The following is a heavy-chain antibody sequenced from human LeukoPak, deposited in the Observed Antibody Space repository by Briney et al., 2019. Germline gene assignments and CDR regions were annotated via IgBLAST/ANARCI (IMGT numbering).Heavy chain of an antibody. Sequence: ASVKVSCKAPGGTFSSYAISWVRQAPGQGLEWMGGIIPIFGTANYAQKFQGRVTITADESTSTAYMELSSLRSEDTAVYYCASGYCSSTSCYHFDPWGQGTLVTVSS. CDR3: ASGYCSSTSCYHFDP. CDR1: GGTFSSYA. J-gene: IGHJ5*02. D-gene: IGHD2-2*01. CDR2: IIPIFGTA. V-gene: IGHV1-69*13.